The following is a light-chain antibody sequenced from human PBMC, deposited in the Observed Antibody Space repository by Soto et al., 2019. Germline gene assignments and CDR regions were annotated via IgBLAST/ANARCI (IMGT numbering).Light chain of an antibody. J-gene: IGKJ5*01. CDR3: QQYGNSPSIT. V-gene: IGKV3-20*01. CDR1: QSVSSSY. Sequence: EIVLTQSPGTLSLSPGERATLSCRASQSVSSSYLAWYQQKAGQAPRLLIYGASSRATGIPDRFSGSGSGTDFSLTISRLEPEDFAVFYCQQYGNSPSITVGQGTRLESK. CDR2: GAS.